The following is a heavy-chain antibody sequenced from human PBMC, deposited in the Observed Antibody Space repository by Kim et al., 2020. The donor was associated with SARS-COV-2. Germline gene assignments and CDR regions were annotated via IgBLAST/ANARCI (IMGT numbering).Heavy chain of an antibody. J-gene: IGHJ5*02. V-gene: IGHV4-31*03. D-gene: IGHD2-8*01. CDR2: IYYSGST. CDR3: ARGNLIGWFDP. CDR1: GGSISSGGYY. Sequence: SETLSLTCTVSGGSISSGGYYWSWIRQHPGKGLEWIGYIYYSGSTYYNPSLKSRVTISVDTSKNQFSLKLSSVTAADTAVYYCARGNLIGWFDPWGQGTLVTVSS.